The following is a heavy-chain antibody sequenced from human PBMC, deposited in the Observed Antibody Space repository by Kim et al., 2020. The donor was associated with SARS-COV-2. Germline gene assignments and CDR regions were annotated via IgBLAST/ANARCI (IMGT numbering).Heavy chain of an antibody. CDR3: GREEGLLTEHTYYYYGVDV. V-gene: IGHV4-59*12. J-gene: IGHJ6*02. Sequence: SETLSLTCSVSGDSMSNYHWSWIRQPPGKGLEWIGYIYDTGNTKYNPSLKSRVTMSLDTSKNQFSLKLASVTVADTAVYYCGREEGLLTEHTYYYYGVDVWGQGAAVTVSS. CDR2: IYDTGNT. CDR1: GDSMSNYH. D-gene: IGHD3-10*01.